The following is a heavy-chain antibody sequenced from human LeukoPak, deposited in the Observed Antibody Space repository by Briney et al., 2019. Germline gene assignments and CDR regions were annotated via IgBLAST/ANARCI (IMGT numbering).Heavy chain of an antibody. D-gene: IGHD3-22*01. Sequence: ASVKVSCKVSGYTLTELSMHWVRQAPGKGLEWMGGFDPEDGETIYAQKFQGRVTITADESTSTAYMELSSLRSEDTAVYYCARDGVSSGYYHTFDYWGQGTLVTVSS. CDR2: FDPEDGET. CDR1: GYTLTELS. V-gene: IGHV1-24*01. CDR3: ARDGVSSGYYHTFDY. J-gene: IGHJ4*02.